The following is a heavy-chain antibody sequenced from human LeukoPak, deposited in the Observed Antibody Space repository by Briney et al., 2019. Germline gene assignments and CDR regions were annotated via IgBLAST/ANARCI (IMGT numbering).Heavy chain of an antibody. Sequence: ASVKVSCKASGYTFTGYYMHWVRQAPGQGLEWMGWINPNSGGTNYAQKFQGWVTMTRDPSISTAYMELSRLRSDDTAVYYCARDQGDSSGYSTQPAFDYWGQGTLVAVSS. J-gene: IGHJ4*02. CDR3: ARDQGDSSGYSTQPAFDY. D-gene: IGHD3-22*01. CDR2: INPNSGGT. CDR1: GYTFTGYY. V-gene: IGHV1-2*04.